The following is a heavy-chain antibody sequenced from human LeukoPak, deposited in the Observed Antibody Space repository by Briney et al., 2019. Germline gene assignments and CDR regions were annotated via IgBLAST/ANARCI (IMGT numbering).Heavy chain of an antibody. J-gene: IGHJ4*02. CDR3: AKLWSGDDY. D-gene: IGHD2-21*01. CDR1: GFTFTTYA. V-gene: IGHV3-23*01. CDR2: ISGSGGST. Sequence: PGGSLRLSCAASGFTFTTYAMTWVRQAPGKGLEWVSAISGSGGSTYYAASVKGRFTISRDNSKNTLYLQMNSLRAEDTALYYCAKLWSGDDYWGQGTLVTVSS.